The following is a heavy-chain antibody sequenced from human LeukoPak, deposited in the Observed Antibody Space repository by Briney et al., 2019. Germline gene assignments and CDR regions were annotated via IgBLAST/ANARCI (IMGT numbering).Heavy chain of an antibody. V-gene: IGHV4-61*02. CDR2: IYTSGTT. CDR1: GGSISSGSYY. Sequence: SETLSLTCTVSGGSISSGSYYWSWIRQPAGKGLEWVGRIYTSGTTTSNPSRRNRVTISVDTSNNQFSLKLRSVTPAGTAVYFCAREPYSPAGLCDHWGQGNLVTVSS. J-gene: IGHJ4*02. D-gene: IGHD2-2*01. CDR3: AREPYSPAGLCDH.